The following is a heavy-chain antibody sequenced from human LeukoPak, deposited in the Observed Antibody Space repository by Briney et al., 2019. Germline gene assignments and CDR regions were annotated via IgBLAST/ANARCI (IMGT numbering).Heavy chain of an antibody. Sequence: PGGSLRLSCAASGFTFSDFWMTWVRQAPGKGLEWVANIKEDGSEKYYVDSVKGRFIISRDNAKNSLYLQMNSLRAEDTAVYYCAREYFYNSSGYRALRYWGQGTLVTVSP. CDR1: GFTFSDFW. J-gene: IGHJ4*02. V-gene: IGHV3-7*01. D-gene: IGHD3-22*01. CDR3: AREYFYNSSGYRALRY. CDR2: IKEDGSEK.